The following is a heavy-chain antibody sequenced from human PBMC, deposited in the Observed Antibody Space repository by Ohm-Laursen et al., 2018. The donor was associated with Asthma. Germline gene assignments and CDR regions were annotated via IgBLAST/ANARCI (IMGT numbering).Heavy chain of an antibody. Sequence: GATVKISCKASGFTFTSSAVQWVRQARGQRLEWIGWIVVGSGNTNYAQKFQERVTITRDMSTSTAYMELSSLRSEDTAVYYCAADFPLGISNSYYYYGMDVWGQGTTVTVSS. CDR3: AADFPLGISNSYYYYGMDV. CDR2: IVVGSGNT. CDR1: GFTFTSSA. V-gene: IGHV1-58*01. J-gene: IGHJ6*02. D-gene: IGHD3-9*01.